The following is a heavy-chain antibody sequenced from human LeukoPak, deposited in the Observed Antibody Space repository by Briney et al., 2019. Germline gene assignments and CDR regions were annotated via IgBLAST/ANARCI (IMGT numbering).Heavy chain of an antibody. CDR1: GFTFSTYS. Sequence: AGGSLRLSCAASGFTFSTYSMNWVRQAPGKGLEWLSYISSGSSTIYYADSVKGRFTISRDNAKNSLYLQMNSLRAEDTAVYYCAREYGYRIVWGQGTLVTVSS. V-gene: IGHV3-48*01. J-gene: IGHJ4*02. CDR3: AREYGYRIV. CDR2: ISSGSSTI. D-gene: IGHD5-12*01.